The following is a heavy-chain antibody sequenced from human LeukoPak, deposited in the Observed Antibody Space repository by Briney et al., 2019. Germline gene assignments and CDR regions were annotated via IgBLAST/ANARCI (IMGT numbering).Heavy chain of an antibody. D-gene: IGHD5-18*01. J-gene: IGHJ4*02. CDR1: GGSISSSSYY. CDR2: TYYSGST. Sequence: SETLSLTCTVSGGSISSSSYYWGWIRQPPGKGLVWIGSTYYSGSTYYNTSLKSRVTISVHTSKNQFSLKLSSVTAADTAVYYCAVTAMVMWDYWGQGTLVTVSS. CDR3: AVTAMVMWDY. V-gene: IGHV4-39*01.